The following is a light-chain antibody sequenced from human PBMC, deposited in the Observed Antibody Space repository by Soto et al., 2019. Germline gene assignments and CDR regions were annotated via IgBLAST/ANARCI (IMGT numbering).Light chain of an antibody. Sequence: QSLLTQPPSVSGAPGATVTISCTGSSSNIGAGYDVHWYQQLPGTAPKLLIYGNSNRPSGVPVRFSGSKSGTSASLAITGLQAEDEADYYCQSYDSSLSGVVFGGGTQLTVL. CDR1: SSNIGAGYD. V-gene: IGLV1-40*01. CDR3: QSYDSSLSGVV. J-gene: IGLJ2*01. CDR2: GNS.